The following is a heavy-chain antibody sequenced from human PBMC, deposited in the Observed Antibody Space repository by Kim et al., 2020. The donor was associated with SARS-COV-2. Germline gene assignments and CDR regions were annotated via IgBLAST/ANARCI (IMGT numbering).Heavy chain of an antibody. D-gene: IGHD7-27*01. CDR2: IWHHGGSK. Sequence: GGSLRLSCEASGFTFSYYGMPWVRQAPGKGLEWVAAIWHHGGSKFHADSVKGRFTISRDNFKNILSLQMNSLRAEDTALYYCTKELGIAESSLVFDSWGQGTLVTVSS. CDR1: GFTFSYYG. J-gene: IGHJ4*03. V-gene: IGHV3-33*06. CDR3: TKELGIAESSLVFDS.